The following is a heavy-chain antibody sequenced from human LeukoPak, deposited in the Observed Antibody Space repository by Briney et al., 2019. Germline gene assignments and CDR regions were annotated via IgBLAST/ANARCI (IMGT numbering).Heavy chain of an antibody. D-gene: IGHD3-3*01. CDR1: GFTFSNYW. CDR3: AKRYSLTYYDFWSGEKNFDY. J-gene: IGHJ4*02. V-gene: IGHV3-7*01. Sequence: GGSLRLSCAASGFTFSNYWMSWVRQAPGKGLEWVANIKEDGSEKYYVDSVKGRFTISRDNAKNSLYLQMNSLRAEDTAVYYCAKRYSLTYYDFWSGEKNFDYWGQGTLVTVSS. CDR2: IKEDGSEK.